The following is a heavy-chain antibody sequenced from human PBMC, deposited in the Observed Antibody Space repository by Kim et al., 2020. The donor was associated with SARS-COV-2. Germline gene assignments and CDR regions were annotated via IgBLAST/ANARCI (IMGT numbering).Heavy chain of an antibody. D-gene: IGHD1-26*01. J-gene: IGHJ4*02. CDR2: GGTT. Sequence: GGTTYYADSVKGRFTMSKDNSKNMVYLQMHALRAEDTALHYCAKGGSGDWGQGTLVTVSS. V-gene: IGHV3-53*01. CDR3: AKGGSGD.